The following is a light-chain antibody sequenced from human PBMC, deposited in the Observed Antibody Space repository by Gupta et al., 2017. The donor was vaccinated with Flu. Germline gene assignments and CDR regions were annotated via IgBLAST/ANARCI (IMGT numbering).Light chain of an antibody. CDR3: ASVDSNGNYWV. V-gene: IGLV3-25*02. CDR1: ALAKQN. Sequence: SYELTQPPSVSVSPGQTAMMTCSGAALAKQNAFWYQQKPGPAPVLVIRNDTERPSGIPERFSGSSSGTTATLTISGVQAEDEADYYCASVDSNGNYWVFGGGTKLTVL. CDR2: NDT. J-gene: IGLJ3*02.